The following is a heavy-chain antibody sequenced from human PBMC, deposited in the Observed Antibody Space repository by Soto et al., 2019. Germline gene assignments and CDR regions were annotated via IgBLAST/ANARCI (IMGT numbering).Heavy chain of an antibody. CDR3: ASPLSGGTTQDY. CDR2: IYYSGST. J-gene: IGHJ4*02. CDR1: GGSISSSSYY. Sequence: PSETLSLTCTVSGGSISSSSYYWGWIRQPPGKGLEWIGSIYYSGSTYYNPSLKSRVTISVDTSKNQFSLKLSSVTAADTAVYYCASPLSGGTTQDYWGQGTLVTVSS. V-gene: IGHV4-39*01. D-gene: IGHD1-1*01.